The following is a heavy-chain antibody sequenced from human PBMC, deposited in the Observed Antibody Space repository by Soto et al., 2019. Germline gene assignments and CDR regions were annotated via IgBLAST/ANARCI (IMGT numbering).Heavy chain of an antibody. V-gene: IGHV3-33*01. CDR3: ARERIFGENNHNYILV. Sequence: GGSLRLSCAASAFTFSRHGMHWFRQAPDKGLQWVGVIWSDGSNQRYAESVKGRFTISRDNSKNTLYLQMNSLRAEDTAVYYCARERIFGENNHNYILVSCTAITGTVS. J-gene: IGHJ6*03. CDR1: AFTFSRHG. CDR2: IWSDGSNQ. D-gene: IGHD3-3*01.